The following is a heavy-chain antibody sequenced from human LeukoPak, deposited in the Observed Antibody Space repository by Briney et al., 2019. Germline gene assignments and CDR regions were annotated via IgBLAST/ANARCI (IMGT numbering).Heavy chain of an antibody. J-gene: IGHJ4*02. CDR2: INHSGST. CDR1: GGSFSGYY. V-gene: IGHV4-34*01. Sequence: SETLSLTCAVYGGSFSGYYWSWIRQPPGKGLEWIGEINHSGSTNYNPSLKSRVTISVDTSKNQFSLKLSSVTAADTAVYYCARQTLAYDSSGYSFDYWGQGTLVTVSS. CDR3: ARQTLAYDSSGYSFDY. D-gene: IGHD3-22*01.